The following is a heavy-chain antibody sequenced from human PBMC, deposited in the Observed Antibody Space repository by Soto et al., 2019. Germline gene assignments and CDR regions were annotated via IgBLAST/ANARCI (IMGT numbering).Heavy chain of an antibody. D-gene: IGHD3-22*01. V-gene: IGHV1-2*02. Sequence: VKVSCKASGYTFTGYYMHWVRQAPGQGLEWMGWINPNSGGTNYAQKFQGRVTMTRDTSISTAYMELSRLRSDDTAVYYCERDYYDSSGDYYYGMDVWGQGTMVTVSS. CDR3: ERDYYDSSGDYYYGMDV. CDR1: GYTFTGYY. J-gene: IGHJ6*02. CDR2: INPNSGGT.